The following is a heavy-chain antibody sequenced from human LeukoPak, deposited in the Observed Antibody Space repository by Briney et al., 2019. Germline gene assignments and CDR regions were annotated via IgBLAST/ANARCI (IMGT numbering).Heavy chain of an antibody. CDR3: ARHLVVATYDY. J-gene: IGHJ4*02. CDR1: GFTFSDYY. Sequence: PGGSLRLSRAASGFTFSDYYMSWIRQAPGKGLEWVSYISGGGSTIYYADSVKGRFTISRDNAKNSLYLQMNSLRAEDTAVYYCARHLVVATYDYWGQGTLVTVSS. V-gene: IGHV3-11*01. CDR2: ISGGGSTI. D-gene: IGHD2-21*01.